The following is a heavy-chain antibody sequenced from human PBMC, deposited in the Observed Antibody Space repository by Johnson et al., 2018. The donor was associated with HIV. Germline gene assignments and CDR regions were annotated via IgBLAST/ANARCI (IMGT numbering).Heavy chain of an antibody. J-gene: IGHJ3*02. CDR3: ARAYSYGAFDM. Sequence: VQLVESGGGLVQPGGSLRLSCVASGFTVSSNYMSWVRQAPGNGLEWVSVVYSGGSTYYADSVKGRFTISRDSSKNTLYLQMNSVRAEDTAVYYCARAYSYGAFDMWGQGTRVTVSS. CDR1: GFTVSSNY. D-gene: IGHD5-18*01. CDR2: VYSGGST. V-gene: IGHV3-66*01.